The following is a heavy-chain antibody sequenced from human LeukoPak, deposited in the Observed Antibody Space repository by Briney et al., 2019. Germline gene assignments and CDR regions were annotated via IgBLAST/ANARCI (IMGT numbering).Heavy chain of an antibody. CDR2: ISPYNDNT. V-gene: IGHV1-18*01. CDR1: GYSSPSYG. J-gene: IGHJ4*02. D-gene: IGHD3-10*01. Sequence: ASVTVSCKASGYSSPSYGISWVRQAPGQGPEWMGWISPYNDNTNYAQKLQGRATLTTDTSTSTAYMELRSLRSDDTAVYYCARHFYGSGTYYHFDYWGQGTLVTVSS. CDR3: ARHFYGSGTYYHFDY.